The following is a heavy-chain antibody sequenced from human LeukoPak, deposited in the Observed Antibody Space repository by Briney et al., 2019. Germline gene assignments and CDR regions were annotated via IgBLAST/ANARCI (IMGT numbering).Heavy chain of an antibody. CDR2: IYYSGST. CDR1: GYSISSGYY. CDR3: VRRLVVVPAAKTGDAFDI. Sequence: SETLSLTCTVSGYSISSGYYWGWIRPPPGKGLEWIGSIYYSGSTYYNPSLKSRVTISVDTSKNQFSLKLSSVTAADTAVYYCVRRLVVVPAAKTGDAFDIWGQGTMVTVSS. V-gene: IGHV4-38-2*02. D-gene: IGHD2-2*01. J-gene: IGHJ3*02.